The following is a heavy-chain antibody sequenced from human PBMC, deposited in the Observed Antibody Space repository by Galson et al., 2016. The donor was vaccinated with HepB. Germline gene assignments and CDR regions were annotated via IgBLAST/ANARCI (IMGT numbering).Heavy chain of an antibody. Sequence: SVKVSCKASGGTFSSYAFSWVRQAPGQGLEWMGRIVPILGMSNYAQKFQGRVTITADKSTSTVNMELSSLRSEDTAVYYCARQGDLLTVRYFYGMDVWGQGTTVAVSS. J-gene: IGHJ6*02. CDR3: ARQGDLLTVRYFYGMDV. CDR1: GGTFSSYA. D-gene: IGHD3-9*01. V-gene: IGHV1-69*04. CDR2: IVPILGMS.